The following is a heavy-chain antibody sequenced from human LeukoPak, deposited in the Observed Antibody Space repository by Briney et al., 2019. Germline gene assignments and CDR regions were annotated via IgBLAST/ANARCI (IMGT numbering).Heavy chain of an antibody. J-gene: IGHJ5*02. CDR3: ACQVGVVVVPAAINWFDP. CDR2: INPNSGGT. Sequence: ASVKVSCKASGYTFTGYYMHWVRQAPGQGLEWMGRINPNSGGTNYAQKFQGRVTMTRDTSISTAYMELSRLRSDDTAVYYCACQVGVVVVPAAINWFDPWGQGTLVTVSS. CDR1: GYTFTGYY. V-gene: IGHV1-2*06. D-gene: IGHD2-2*02.